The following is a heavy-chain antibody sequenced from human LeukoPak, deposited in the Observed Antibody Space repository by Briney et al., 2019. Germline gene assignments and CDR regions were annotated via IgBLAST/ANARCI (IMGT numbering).Heavy chain of an antibody. D-gene: IGHD6-6*01. CDR3: ARTSIAARRANAFDI. Sequence: SETLSLTCAVSGGSISSGGYSWSWIRQPPGKGLEWIGYIYHSGSTYYNPSLKSRVTISVDRSKNQFSLKLSSVTAADTAVYYCARTSIAARRANAFDIWGQGTMVTVSS. V-gene: IGHV4-30-2*01. CDR2: IYHSGST. CDR1: GGSISSGGYS. J-gene: IGHJ3*02.